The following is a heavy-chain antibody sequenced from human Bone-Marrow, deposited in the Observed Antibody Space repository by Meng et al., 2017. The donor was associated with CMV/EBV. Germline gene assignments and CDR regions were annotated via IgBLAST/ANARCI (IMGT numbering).Heavy chain of an antibody. D-gene: IGHD1-26*01. CDR1: GFTFSNAW. Sequence: SGFTFSNAWMRWVRQAPGKGLEWVSRIKSKTDGGTTDYAAPVKGRFTISRDDSKNTLYLQMNSLKTEDTAVYYCTTDKWELLPGDFQHWGQGTLVTVSS. J-gene: IGHJ1*01. CDR3: TTDKWELLPGDFQH. V-gene: IGHV3-15*01. CDR2: IKSKTDGGTT.